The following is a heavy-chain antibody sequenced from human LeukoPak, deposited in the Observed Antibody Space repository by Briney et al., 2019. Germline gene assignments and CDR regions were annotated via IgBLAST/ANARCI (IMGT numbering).Heavy chain of an antibody. V-gene: IGHV1-2*02. Sequence: ASVTVSCKVSGYTFIDNYFHWVRQAPGQGLEWVGWIHPKTGRTHYAQNFQGRVTLTRDTSISTAYMYLSGLTSDDTAIYYCARDHTWRADFWGQGTLVTVSS. CDR2: IHPKTGRT. J-gene: IGHJ4*02. D-gene: IGHD1-20*01. CDR1: GYTFIDNY. CDR3: ARDHTWRADF.